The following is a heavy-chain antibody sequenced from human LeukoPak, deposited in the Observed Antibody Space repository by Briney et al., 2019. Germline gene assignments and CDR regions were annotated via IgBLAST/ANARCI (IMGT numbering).Heavy chain of an antibody. J-gene: IGHJ4*02. Sequence: PSETLSLTCTVSGGSISSSGYYWGWIRQPPGKGLEWIGTIYYSGSTYYNPALQSRVTISVDTSDNQFSLKLRSLTAADTAVYYCARGGDRRGFDYWGQGTLVTVSS. CDR2: IYYSGST. CDR1: GGSISSSGYY. CDR3: ARGGDRRGFDY. D-gene: IGHD1-14*01. V-gene: IGHV4-39*07.